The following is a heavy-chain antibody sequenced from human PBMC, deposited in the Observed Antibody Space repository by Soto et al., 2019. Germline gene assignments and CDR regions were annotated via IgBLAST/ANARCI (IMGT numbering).Heavy chain of an antibody. CDR3: TTNYDFWSGVNWFDP. CDR2: IRSKANSYAT. CDR1: GFTFSGSA. Sequence: VGSLRLSCAASGFTFSGSAMHWVRQASGKGLERVGRIRSKANSYATAYAASVKGRFTISRDDSKNTAYLQMNSLKTEDTAVYYCTTNYDFWSGVNWFDPWGQGTLVTVSS. J-gene: IGHJ5*02. D-gene: IGHD3-3*01. V-gene: IGHV3-73*01.